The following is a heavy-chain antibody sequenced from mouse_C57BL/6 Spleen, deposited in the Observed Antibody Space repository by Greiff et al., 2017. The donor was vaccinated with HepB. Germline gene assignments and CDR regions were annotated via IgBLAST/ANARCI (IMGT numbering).Heavy chain of an antibody. V-gene: IGHV1-64*01. Sequence: QVQLQQPGAELVKPGASVKLSCKASGYTFTSYWMHWVKQRPGQGLEWIGMIHPNSGSTNYNEKFKSKATLTVDNSSSTAYMQLSSLTSEDSAVYYCARDYDYDDAMDYWGQGTSVTVSS. CDR3: ARDYDYDDAMDY. J-gene: IGHJ4*01. CDR2: IHPNSGST. D-gene: IGHD2-4*01. CDR1: GYTFTSYW.